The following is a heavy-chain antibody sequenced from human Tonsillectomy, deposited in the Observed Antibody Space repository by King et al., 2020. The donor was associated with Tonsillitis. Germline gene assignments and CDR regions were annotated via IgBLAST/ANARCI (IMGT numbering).Heavy chain of an antibody. V-gene: IGHV3-53*01. CDR2: MYNTGDT. D-gene: IGHD3-16*01. CDR3: ARDPYDYDITGEGVY. CDR1: GFTVSSHY. Sequence: VQLVESGGGLIQPGGSLRLSCAASGFTVSSHYMSWVRQAPGKGLEWVSLMYNTGDTYYADSVKGRFTLSRDISKNTLYLQMHGLTAEDTAVYYCARDPYDYDITGEGVYWGQGTLVTVSS. J-gene: IGHJ4*02.